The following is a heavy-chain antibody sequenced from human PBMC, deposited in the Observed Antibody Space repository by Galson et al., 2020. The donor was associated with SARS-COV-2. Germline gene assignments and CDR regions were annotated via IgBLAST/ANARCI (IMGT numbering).Heavy chain of an antibody. D-gene: IGHD6-13*01. Sequence: SQTLSLTCTVSGRYISSYYWSWIRQPPGKGLEWIGYIYYSGSTNYNPSLKSRVTISVDTSKNQFSLKLSSVTAADTAVYYCARARYSSSWYRGRPLDYYFDYWGQGTLVTVSS. J-gene: IGHJ4*02. CDR3: ARARYSSSWYRGRPLDYYFDY. V-gene: IGHV4-59*01. CDR2: IYYSGST. CDR1: GRYISSYY.